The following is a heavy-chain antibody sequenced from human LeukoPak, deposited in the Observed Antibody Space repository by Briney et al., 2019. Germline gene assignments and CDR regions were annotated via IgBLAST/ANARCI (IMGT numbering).Heavy chain of an antibody. V-gene: IGHV3-66*01. J-gene: IGHJ4*02. CDR1: GFSVGNYY. Sequence: GGSLRLSCAASGFSVGNYYVSWVRQVPGKGLEWVSVIYSGGNTYYADSVKGRFTISRDNSKNTLYLQMNSLRAEDTAVYYCASLSITMVRGEKDYWGQGTLVTVSS. CDR2: IYSGGNT. CDR3: ASLSITMVRGEKDY. D-gene: IGHD3-10*01.